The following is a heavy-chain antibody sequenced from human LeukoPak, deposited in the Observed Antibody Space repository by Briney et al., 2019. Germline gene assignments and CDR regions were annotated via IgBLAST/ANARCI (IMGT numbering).Heavy chain of an antibody. CDR1: GGSFSGYY. CDR3: ARDGSVGDILTGYYTSRFDP. Sequence: SETLSLTCAVYGGSFSGYYWSWIRQPPGKGLEWIGEINHSGSTNYNPSLKSRVTISVDTSKNQFSLKLSSVTAADTAVYYCARDGSVGDILTGYYTSRFDPWGQGTLVTVSS. CDR2: INHSGST. J-gene: IGHJ5*02. V-gene: IGHV4-34*01. D-gene: IGHD3-9*01.